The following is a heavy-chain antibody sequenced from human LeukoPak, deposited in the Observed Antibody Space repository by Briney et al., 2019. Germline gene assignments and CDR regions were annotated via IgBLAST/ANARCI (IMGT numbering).Heavy chain of an antibody. CDR3: AREAHYYDSSGYQGGYYGMDV. CDR1: GGTFSSYA. D-gene: IGHD3-22*01. J-gene: IGHJ6*02. Sequence: SVKVSCKASGGTFSSYAISWVRQAPGQGLEWMGRIIPILGIANYAQKFQGRVTITADKSTSTAYMELSSLRSEDTAVYYCAREAHYYDSSGYQGGYYGMDVWGQGTTVTVS. CDR2: IIPILGIA. V-gene: IGHV1-69*04.